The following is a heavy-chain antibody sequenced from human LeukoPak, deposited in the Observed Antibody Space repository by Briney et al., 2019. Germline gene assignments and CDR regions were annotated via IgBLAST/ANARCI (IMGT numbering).Heavy chain of an antibody. V-gene: IGHV3-48*04. D-gene: IGHD6-13*01. J-gene: IGHJ4*02. CDR3: SREQLVLGFDY. CDR1: GFPFSSYS. Sequence: PGGSLRLSCAASGFPFSSYSMNWVRQAPGKGLEWVSYISSSGSTIYYADSVKGRFTISRDNAKNSLYLQMNSLRAEDTAVYYCSREQLVLGFDYWGQGTLVTVSS. CDR2: ISSSGSTI.